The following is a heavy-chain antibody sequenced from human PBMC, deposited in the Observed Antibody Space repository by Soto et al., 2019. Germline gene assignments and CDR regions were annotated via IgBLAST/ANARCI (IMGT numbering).Heavy chain of an antibody. CDR3: TRVALITMVPNGMDV. V-gene: IGHV3-49*04. Sequence: GGPLRLSCTASGFTFGDYAMSWVRQAPGKGLEWVGFIRSKAYGGTTEYAASVKGRFTISRDDSKSIAYLQMNSLKTEDTAVYYCTRVALITMVPNGMDVWGQGTTVTVSS. CDR1: GFTFGDYA. J-gene: IGHJ6*02. CDR2: IRSKAYGGTT. D-gene: IGHD3-10*01.